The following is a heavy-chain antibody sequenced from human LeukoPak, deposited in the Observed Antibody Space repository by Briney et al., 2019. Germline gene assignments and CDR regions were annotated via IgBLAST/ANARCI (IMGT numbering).Heavy chain of an antibody. Sequence: GASVKVSCKVPGYSLTVFSMHWVRQAPGKGLEWMGGIIPIFGTANYAQKFQGRVTITADESTSTAYMELSSLRSEDTAVYYCATYRQVLLPFESWGQGTLVTVSS. CDR2: IIPIFGTA. V-gene: IGHV1-69*13. CDR1: GYSLTVFS. CDR3: ATYRQVLLPFES. J-gene: IGHJ4*02. D-gene: IGHD2-8*02.